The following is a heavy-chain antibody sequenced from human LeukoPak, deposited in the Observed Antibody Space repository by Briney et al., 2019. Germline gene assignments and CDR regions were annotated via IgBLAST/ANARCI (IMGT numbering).Heavy chain of an antibody. J-gene: IGHJ4*02. CDR3: AKADIVLMVYANYFDY. CDR2: ISGSGGST. CDR1: GFTFSSYA. V-gene: IGHV3-23*01. D-gene: IGHD2-8*01. Sequence: GGSLRLSCAASGFTFSSYAMSWVCQAPGKGMEGGSAISGSGGSTYYADSVKEGFTISRDNSKNTLYLQMNSLRAEDTAVYYCAKADIVLMVYANYFDYWGQGTLVTVSS.